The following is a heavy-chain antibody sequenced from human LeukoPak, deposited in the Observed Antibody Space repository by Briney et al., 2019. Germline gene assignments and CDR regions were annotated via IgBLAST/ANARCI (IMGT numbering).Heavy chain of an antibody. CDR3: AKDITRYCSSTSCYTFDY. V-gene: IGHV3-23*01. J-gene: IGHJ4*02. Sequence: GGSLRLSCAASGFTFSSYAMSWVRQAPGKGPEWVSAISGSGGSTYYADSVKGRFTISRDNSKNTLYLQMNSLRAEDTAVYYCAKDITRYCSSTSCYTFDYWGQGTLVTVSS. CDR1: GFTFSSYA. D-gene: IGHD2-2*02. CDR2: ISGSGGST.